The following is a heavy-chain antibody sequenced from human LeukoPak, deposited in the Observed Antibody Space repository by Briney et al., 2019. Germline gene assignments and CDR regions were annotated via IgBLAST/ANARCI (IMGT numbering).Heavy chain of an antibody. CDR1: GYTFTSYY. V-gene: IGHV1-46*01. CDR3: ARVQSSLAAAGKVFDY. Sequence: ASVKVSCKASGYTFTSYYTHWVRQAPGQGLEWMGIINPSGGSTSYAQKFQGRVTMTRDTSTSTVYMELSSLRSEDTAVYYCARVQSSLAAAGKVFDYWGQGTLVTVSS. J-gene: IGHJ4*02. CDR2: INPSGGST. D-gene: IGHD6-13*01.